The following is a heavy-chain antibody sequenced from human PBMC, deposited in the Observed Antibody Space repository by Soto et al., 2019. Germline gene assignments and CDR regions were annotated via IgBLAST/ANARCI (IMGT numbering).Heavy chain of an antibody. CDR3: ARGGRVDFDY. D-gene: IGHD2-15*01. Sequence: SETLSLTCAVSGGSISSGGYSWSWIRQPPGKGLEWIGYIYHSGSTYYNPSLKSRVTISVDRSKNQFSLKLSSVTAADTAVYYCARGGRVDFDYWGQGTLVTVSS. CDR1: GGSISSGGYS. J-gene: IGHJ4*02. V-gene: IGHV4-30-2*01. CDR2: IYHSGST.